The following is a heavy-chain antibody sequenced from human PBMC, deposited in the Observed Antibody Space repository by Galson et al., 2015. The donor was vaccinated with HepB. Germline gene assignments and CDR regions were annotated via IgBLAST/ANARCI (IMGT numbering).Heavy chain of an antibody. D-gene: IGHD2-2*01. CDR2: ISGTSNTI. J-gene: IGHJ4*02. Sequence: SLRLSCAASGFTFNTYSMNWVRQAPGKGLEWVSYISGTSNTIYYAASVKGRFTISRDNAKNSLYLQMNSLRAEDTAVYYCARGRRYSTSASCYDCWGQGTLVTVSS. CDR1: GFTFNTYS. CDR3: ARGRRYSTSASCYDC. V-gene: IGHV3-48*01.